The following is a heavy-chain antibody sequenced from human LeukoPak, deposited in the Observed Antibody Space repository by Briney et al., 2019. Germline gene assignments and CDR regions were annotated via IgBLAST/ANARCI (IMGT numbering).Heavy chain of an antibody. Sequence: ASVKVSCKASGYTFTGYYMHWVRQAPGQGREGMGWINPNSGGTNYAQKFQGRVTMTRDASIRTAYMELSRLRSDDTAVYYCASNYYGSGSYTPYYYMDVWGKGTTVTVSS. CDR2: INPNSGGT. D-gene: IGHD3-10*01. V-gene: IGHV1-2*02. CDR3: ASNYYGSGSYTPYYYMDV. J-gene: IGHJ6*03. CDR1: GYTFTGYY.